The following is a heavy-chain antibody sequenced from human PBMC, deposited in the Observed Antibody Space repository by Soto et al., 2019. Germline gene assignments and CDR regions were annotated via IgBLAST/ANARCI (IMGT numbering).Heavy chain of an antibody. CDR3: AKVRLTDYLRYAHHL. CDR1: GFTFNNYA. V-gene: IGHV3-23*01. D-gene: IGHD2-8*01. J-gene: IGHJ3*01. CDR2: ISPNGDST. Sequence: GGSLRLSCAASGFTFNNYAMNWVRQAPGRGLEWVSIISPNGDSTYYADSVKGRFTISRDNSQNTVFLQMNSLRAEDTAIYFCAKVRLTDYLRYAHHLWGQGT.